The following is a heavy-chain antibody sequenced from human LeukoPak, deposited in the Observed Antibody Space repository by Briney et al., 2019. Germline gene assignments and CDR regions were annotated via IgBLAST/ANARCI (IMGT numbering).Heavy chain of an antibody. CDR3: AKGQYRGYSYSDY. CDR1: GFTFSSYA. Sequence: GGSLRLSCAASGFTFSSYAMSWVRQAPGKGLEWVSAISGSGGSTYYADSVKGRFTISRDNSKNTLYLQMNSLRAEDTTVYYCAKGQYRGYSYSDYWGQGTLDTVSS. D-gene: IGHD5-18*01. V-gene: IGHV3-23*01. CDR2: ISGSGGST. J-gene: IGHJ4*02.